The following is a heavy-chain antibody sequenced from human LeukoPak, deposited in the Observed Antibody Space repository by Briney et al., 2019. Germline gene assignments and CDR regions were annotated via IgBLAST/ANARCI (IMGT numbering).Heavy chain of an antibody. J-gene: IGHJ4*02. CDR1: GFTFSSYA. V-gene: IGHV3-30*04. CDR2: ISYDERSK. Sequence: GGSLRLSCAASGFTFSSYAIHWVRQAPGKGLEWVAVISYDERSKFDADSVKGRFTISRDNSKNTLYLQMNSLRAEDTAVYYCARDVGSGWLDYWGQGTLVTVSS. CDR3: ARDVGSGWLDY. D-gene: IGHD6-19*01.